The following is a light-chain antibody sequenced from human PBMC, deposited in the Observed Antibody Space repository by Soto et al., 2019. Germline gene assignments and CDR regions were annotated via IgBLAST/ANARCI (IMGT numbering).Light chain of an antibody. V-gene: IGKV3-20*01. CDR3: QQYGGSRGT. J-gene: IGKJ2*01. CDR2: GAS. Sequence: EMVLTQSPGTLSLSPGERATLSCRASQTVSSNYLAWYQQKPGQAPRLLIYGASRRATGIPDRFSGSGSGTDFTLTISRLESEDFAVYYCQQYGGSRGTFGQGTKLEIK. CDR1: QTVSSNY.